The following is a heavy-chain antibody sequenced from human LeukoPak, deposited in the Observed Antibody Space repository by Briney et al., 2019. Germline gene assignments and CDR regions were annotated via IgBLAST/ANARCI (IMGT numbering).Heavy chain of an antibody. Sequence: GASVKVSCKACEGTFSSYAISWVRQAPGQGLEWMGRIIPILGIANYAQKFQGRVTITADKSTSTAYMELSSLRSEDTAVYYCARDSLAYYYDSSGYYDTWGQGNLVTVSS. CDR1: EGTFSSYA. J-gene: IGHJ5*02. CDR2: IIPILGIA. D-gene: IGHD3-22*01. V-gene: IGHV1-69*04. CDR3: ARDSLAYYYDSSGYYDT.